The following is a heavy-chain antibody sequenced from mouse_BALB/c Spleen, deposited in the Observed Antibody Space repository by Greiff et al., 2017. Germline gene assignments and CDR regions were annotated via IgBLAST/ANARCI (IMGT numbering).Heavy chain of an antibody. Sequence: QVQLQQSGAELVKPGASVKLSCKASGYTFTSYYMYWVKQRPGQGLEWIGEINPSNGGTNFNEKFKSKATLTVDKSSSTAYMQLNSLTSEDSAVYYCTRSSSQLWFANWGQGTLVTVSA. V-gene: IGHV1S81*02. CDR3: TRSSSQLWFAN. CDR2: INPSNGGT. CDR1: GYTFTSYY. J-gene: IGHJ3*01.